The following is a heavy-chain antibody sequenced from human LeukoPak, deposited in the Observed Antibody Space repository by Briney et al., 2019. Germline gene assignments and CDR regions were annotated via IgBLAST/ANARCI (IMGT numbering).Heavy chain of an antibody. J-gene: IGHJ5*02. CDR1: GFTFSTYW. CDR3: ARGAEGHNYGEFDR. Sequence: GGSLRLSCAASGFTFSTYWMHWVRQAPGKGLVWVSRIKFDGSSTTYADSEKGRFTISRDNAKNPLYLQMNSLRAEDTAVYYCARGAEGHNYGEFDRWGQGTLVTVSS. V-gene: IGHV3-74*01. D-gene: IGHD5-18*01. CDR2: IKFDGSST.